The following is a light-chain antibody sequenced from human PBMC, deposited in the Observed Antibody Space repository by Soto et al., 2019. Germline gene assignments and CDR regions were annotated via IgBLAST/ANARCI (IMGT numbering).Light chain of an antibody. CDR3: QQFGSSPYT. J-gene: IGKJ2*01. Sequence: EIILTQSPGTLSLSPGERATLSCRASQSLSSSYLAWYQQKPGQAPRLLIYGASTRATGIPDRFSGSGSGTDFTLTISRLEPEDSAVYYCQQFGSSPYTFGHGTKLQIK. CDR1: QSLSSSY. V-gene: IGKV3-20*01. CDR2: GAS.